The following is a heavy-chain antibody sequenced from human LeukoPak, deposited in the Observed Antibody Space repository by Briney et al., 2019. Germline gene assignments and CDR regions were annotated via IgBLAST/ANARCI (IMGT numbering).Heavy chain of an antibody. D-gene: IGHD3-10*01. V-gene: IGHV4-34*01. CDR2: INHSGST. CDR3: ARVRGSSKVDY. J-gene: IGHJ4*02. CDR1: GGSFSGYY. Sequence: SETLSLTCAVYGGSFSGYYWSWIRQPPGKGLEWIGEINHSGSTNYNPSLKSRVTISVDTSKNQFSLKLSSVTAADTAVYYCARVRGSSKVDYRGQGTLVTVSS.